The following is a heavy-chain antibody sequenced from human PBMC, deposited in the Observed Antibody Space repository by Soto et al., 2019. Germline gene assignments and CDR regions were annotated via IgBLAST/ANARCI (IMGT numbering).Heavy chain of an antibody. J-gene: IGHJ6*02. CDR3: ARARMQLWPNYYDDGLDV. Sequence: EVQLVESGGGLVQPEGSLRLSCAASGFTVSTNFMTWVRQAPGKGLEWVSVIYSGGSTFYADSVKGRFTITRDNSKNTVYFQMNSLRVEDTAVYYCARARMQLWPNYYDDGLDVWGQGTTVTVSS. D-gene: IGHD5-18*01. CDR1: GFTVSTNF. V-gene: IGHV3-66*01. CDR2: IYSGGST.